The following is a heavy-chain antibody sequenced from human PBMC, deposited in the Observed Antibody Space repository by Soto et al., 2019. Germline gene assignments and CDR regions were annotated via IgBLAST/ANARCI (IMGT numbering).Heavy chain of an antibody. CDR1: GFTFSSYS. CDR2: ISSSSSYI. CDR3: ARNLLEATVTKGEGDYYYYGMDV. J-gene: IGHJ6*02. Sequence: GGSLRLSCAASGFTFSSYSMNWVRQAPGKGLEWVSSISSSSSYIYYADSVKGRFTISRDNAKNSLYLQMNSLRAEETAVYYCARNLLEATVTKGEGDYYYYGMDVWGQGTTVTVSS. V-gene: IGHV3-21*01. D-gene: IGHD4-17*01.